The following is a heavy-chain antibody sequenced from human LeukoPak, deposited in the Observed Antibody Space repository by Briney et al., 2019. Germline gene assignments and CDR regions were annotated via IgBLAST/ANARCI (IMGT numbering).Heavy chain of an antibody. CDR3: ARGSIGTTRTTDFDY. CDR2: IYPGDSDT. Sequence: GESLKISCKGSGYSFTSYWIGWVRQMPGKGLEWMGIIYPGDSDTRYSPSFQGQVTISADKSISTAYLQWSSLKASDTAMYYCARGSIGTTRTTDFDYLGQGTLVTVSS. CDR1: GYSFTSYW. D-gene: IGHD1-1*01. V-gene: IGHV5-51*01. J-gene: IGHJ4*02.